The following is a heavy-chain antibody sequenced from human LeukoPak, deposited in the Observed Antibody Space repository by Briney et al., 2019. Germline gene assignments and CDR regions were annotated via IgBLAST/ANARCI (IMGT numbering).Heavy chain of an antibody. V-gene: IGHV3-48*02. CDR3: ARDSQYAFDI. CDR2: IGSGGGTI. CDR1: GFTFSSYS. J-gene: IGHJ3*02. Sequence: GGSLRLSCAASGFTFSSYSMNWVRQAPGKGLEWASYIGSGGGTIYYADSVKGRFTISRDNAKNSLYLQMNSLRDEDTAVYYCARDSQYAFDIWGQGTMVTVSS.